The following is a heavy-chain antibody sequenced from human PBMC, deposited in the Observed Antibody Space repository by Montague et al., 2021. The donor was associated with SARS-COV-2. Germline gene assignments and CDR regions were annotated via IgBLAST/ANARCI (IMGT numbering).Heavy chain of an antibody. V-gene: IGHV4-59*01. CDR1: GGSISSYY. CDR3: ARGGGGRDGYNP. CDR2: IYYSGST. J-gene: IGHJ5*02. D-gene: IGHD5-24*01. Sequence: SETLPLTCTVSGGSISSYYWSWIRQPPGKGLEWIGYIYYSGSTNXNPSLKSRVTISVDTSKNQFSLKLSSVTAADTAVYYCARGGGGRDGYNPWGQGTLVTVSS.